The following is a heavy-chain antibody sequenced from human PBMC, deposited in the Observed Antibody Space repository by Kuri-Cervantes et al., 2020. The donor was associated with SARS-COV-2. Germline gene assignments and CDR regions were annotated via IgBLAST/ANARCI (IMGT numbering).Heavy chain of an antibody. CDR1: GFTFSSYS. CDR2: ISSSSSTI. V-gene: IGHV3-48*01. Sequence: GESLKISCAASGFTFSSYSMNWVRQAPGKGLEWVSYISSSSSTIYYADSVKGRFTISRDNAKNSLYLQMNSLRAEDTAVYYCARDFSGGQLLSGWSGQTYYYYYCMDVWGKGTTVTVSS. D-gene: IGHD2-2*01. J-gene: IGHJ6*03. CDR3: ARDFSGGQLLSGWSGQTYYYYYCMDV.